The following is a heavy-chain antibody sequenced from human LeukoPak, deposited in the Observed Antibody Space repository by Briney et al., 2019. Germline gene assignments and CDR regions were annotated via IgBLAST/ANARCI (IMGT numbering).Heavy chain of an antibody. Sequence: PGGSLRLSCAASGFTFSSYAMHWVRQAPGKGLEWVAVIWYDGSNKYYADSVKGRFTISRDNSKNTLYLQMNSLRAEDTAVYYCARVGRGHDFSNWFDPWGQGTLVTVSS. D-gene: IGHD3-3*01. V-gene: IGHV3-33*08. CDR1: GFTFSSYA. J-gene: IGHJ5*02. CDR2: IWYDGSNK. CDR3: ARVGRGHDFSNWFDP.